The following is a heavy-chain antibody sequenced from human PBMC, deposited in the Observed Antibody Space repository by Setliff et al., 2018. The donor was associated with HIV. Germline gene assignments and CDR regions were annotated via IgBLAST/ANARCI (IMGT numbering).Heavy chain of an antibody. D-gene: IGHD3-10*01. V-gene: IGHV4-59*11. CDR3: ARDIDGSGRGFDI. CDR2: MYYTGRT. Sequence: SETLSLTCTVSGGSISSHNWGWIRQPPGRGLEWIVYMYYTGRTNYNPSLKSRVTTSVDTSKNQFSLKLNSVTAADTAVYYCARDIDGSGRGFDIWGQGTMVTVPS. J-gene: IGHJ3*02. CDR1: GGSISSHN.